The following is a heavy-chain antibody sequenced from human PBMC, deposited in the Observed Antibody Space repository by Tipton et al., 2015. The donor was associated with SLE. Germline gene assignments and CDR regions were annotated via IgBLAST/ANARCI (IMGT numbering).Heavy chain of an antibody. D-gene: IGHD2-8*01. Sequence: LRLSCAVYGGSFSGYYWSWIRQPPGKGLEWIGEINHSGSTNYNPSLKRRVIISVDTSKNQFSLKLNSVTAADTAVYYCAKEKYGVFDIWGQGTMVIVSS. CDR3: AKEKYGVFDI. CDR1: GGSFSGYY. V-gene: IGHV4-34*01. CDR2: INHSGST. J-gene: IGHJ3*02.